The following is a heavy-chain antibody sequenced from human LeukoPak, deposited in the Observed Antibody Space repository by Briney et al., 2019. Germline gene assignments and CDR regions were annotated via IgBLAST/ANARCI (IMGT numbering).Heavy chain of an antibody. CDR1: GYTFTGYY. CDR3: ARSGYSSSWYLDY. V-gene: IGHV1-2*04. D-gene: IGHD6-13*01. Sequence: ASVKVSCKASGYTFTGYYIHWVRQAPGQGLEWMGWINPNNGGTNYAQKFQGWVTMTRDTSISTAYMELNRLTSDDTAVYSCARSGYSSSWYLDYWGQRTLVTVSS. J-gene: IGHJ4*02. CDR2: INPNNGGT.